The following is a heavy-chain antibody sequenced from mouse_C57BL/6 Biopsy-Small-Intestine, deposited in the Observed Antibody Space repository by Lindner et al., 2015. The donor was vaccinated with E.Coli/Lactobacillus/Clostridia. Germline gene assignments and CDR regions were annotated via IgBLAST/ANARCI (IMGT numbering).Heavy chain of an antibody. CDR2: ISTNSAKT. CDR3: ARGRPEAYSGYEY. CDR1: GYTFTSYD. J-gene: IGHJ4*01. Sequence: SVKVSCKASGYTFTSYDISWVRQAPGQGLEWMGWISTNSAKTNYAQKLQGRVTMTTDTSTTTAYMELRSLRSDDTAVYYCARGRPEAYSGYEYWGQGTLVTVSS. D-gene: IGHD1-1*01. V-gene: IGHV1-4*01.